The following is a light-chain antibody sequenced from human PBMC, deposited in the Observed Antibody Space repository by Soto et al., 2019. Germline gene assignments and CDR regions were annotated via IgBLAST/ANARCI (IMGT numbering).Light chain of an antibody. J-gene: IGLJ1*01. CDR1: SSDVGSYNL. CDR3: CAYAGRDTYV. V-gene: IGLV2-23*01. Sequence: QSVLTQPASVSGSPGQSITISCSGTSSDVGSYNLVSWYQHHPGKAPKVMIHEGSKRPSGVSNRFSGSKSGNTASLTISGLQAEDEADYYCCAYAGRDTYVFGTGTKVTVL. CDR2: EGS.